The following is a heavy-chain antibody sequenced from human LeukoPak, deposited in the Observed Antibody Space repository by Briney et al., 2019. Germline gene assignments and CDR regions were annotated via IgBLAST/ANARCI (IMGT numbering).Heavy chain of an antibody. CDR1: GFTFSDYY. V-gene: IGHV3-11*01. J-gene: IGHJ3*02. CDR2: ISSSGSTI. CDR3: ARDRRYYDSSGYLGSDAFDI. D-gene: IGHD3-22*01. Sequence: GGSLRLSCAASGFTFSDYYMSWIRQAPGKGLEWVSYISSSGSTIYYADSVKGRFTISRDNAKNSLYLQMNSLRAEDTAVYYCARDRRYYDSSGYLGSDAFDIWGQGTMVTVSS.